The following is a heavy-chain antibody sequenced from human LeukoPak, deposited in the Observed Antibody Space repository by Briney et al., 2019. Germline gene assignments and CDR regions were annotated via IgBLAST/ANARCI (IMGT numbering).Heavy chain of an antibody. CDR2: INSDGSST. V-gene: IGHV3-74*01. CDR3: AYSAGAYYYDSSEDY. Sequence: PGGSLRLSCAASGFTFSSYWMHWVRQAPGKGLVWVSRINSDGSSTSYADSVKGRFTISRDNAKNTLYLQMNSLRAEDTAVYYCAYSAGAYYYDSSEDYWGQGTLVTVSS. D-gene: IGHD3-22*01. CDR1: GFTFSSYW. J-gene: IGHJ4*02.